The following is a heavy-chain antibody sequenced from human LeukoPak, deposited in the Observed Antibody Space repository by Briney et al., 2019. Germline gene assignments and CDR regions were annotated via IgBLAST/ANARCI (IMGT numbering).Heavy chain of an antibody. CDR1: GGSISSSNW. V-gene: IGHV4-4*02. CDR2: IYHSGST. CDR3: AREDGGSGWYLDY. Sequence: SETLSLTCAVSGGSISSSNWWSWVRQPPGKGLEWIGEIYHSGSTNYNPSLKSRVTISVDKSKNQFSLKLSSVTAADTAVHYCAREDGGSGWYLDYWGQGTLVTVSS. J-gene: IGHJ4*02. D-gene: IGHD6-19*01.